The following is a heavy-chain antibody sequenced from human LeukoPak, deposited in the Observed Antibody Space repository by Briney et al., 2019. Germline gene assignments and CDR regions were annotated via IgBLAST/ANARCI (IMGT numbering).Heavy chain of an antibody. CDR1: GFTFSSYA. CDR3: TRDQTPYN. D-gene: IGHD2-15*01. J-gene: IGHJ4*02. Sequence: GGSLRLSCAASGFTFSSYAMHWVRQAPGKGLEWVGFIRSKAYGGTTEYAASVKGRFTISRDDSKSIAYLQMNSLKTEDTAVYYCTRDQTPYNWGQGTLVTVSS. V-gene: IGHV3-49*04. CDR2: IRSKAYGGTT.